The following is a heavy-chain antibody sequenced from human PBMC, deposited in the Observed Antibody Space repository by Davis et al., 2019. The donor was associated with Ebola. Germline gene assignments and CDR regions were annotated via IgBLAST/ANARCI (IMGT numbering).Heavy chain of an antibody. D-gene: IGHD6-19*01. Sequence: ASVKVSCKTSGYTFTNYDINWVRQATGQGLEWMGWLNPNSGNTDSTHKFQGRVTMTRNTSISTAYMELSSLRSDDTAVYYCARDHGRGWSDYWGQGTLVTVSS. V-gene: IGHV1-8*01. CDR2: LNPNSGNT. CDR3: ARDHGRGWSDY. J-gene: IGHJ4*02. CDR1: GYTFTNYD.